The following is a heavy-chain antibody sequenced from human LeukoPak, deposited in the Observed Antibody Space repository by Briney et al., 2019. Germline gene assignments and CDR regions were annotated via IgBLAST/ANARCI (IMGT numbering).Heavy chain of an antibody. V-gene: IGHV1-58*02. CDR3: AAFSVGLFREPFFDY. D-gene: IGHD1-14*01. J-gene: IGHJ4*02. CDR2: IVVGSGTP. Sequence: GASVKVSCKASGFTFSNSAIQWVRQARGQPLEWVGWIVVGSGTPNYAQEFQDRVTLTRDLSTTTAYMELSSLSPEDTALYYCAAFSVGLFREPFFDYWGQGALVTVSS. CDR1: GFTFSNSA.